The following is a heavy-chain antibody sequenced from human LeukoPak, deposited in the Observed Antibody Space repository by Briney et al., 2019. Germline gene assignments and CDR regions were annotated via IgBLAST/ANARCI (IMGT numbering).Heavy chain of an antibody. CDR3: TEDPGNARYMVD. Sequence: SETLSLPCTVSGHSINIDYYWAWVPQPPGKGLDWIGRLYHSGHTHYRPALKSRLTISVDTYKNHFSLQLSPVTATGQAVYYCTEDPGNARYMVDWGKGTTVIVSS. D-gene: IGHD1-1*01. V-gene: IGHV4-38-2*02. CDR2: LYHSGHT. CDR1: GHSINIDYY. J-gene: IGHJ6*03.